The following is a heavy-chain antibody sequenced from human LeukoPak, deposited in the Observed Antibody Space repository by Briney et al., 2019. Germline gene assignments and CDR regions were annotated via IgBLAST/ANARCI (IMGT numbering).Heavy chain of an antibody. CDR1: GFTFSSYS. CDR3: ARKGLAVAAGLDY. J-gene: IGHJ4*02. D-gene: IGHD6-19*01. V-gene: IGHV3-48*01. CDR2: ISSSSSTI. Sequence: GGSLRLSCAASGFTFSSYSINWVRQAPGKWLEWVSYISSSSSTIYYADSVKGRFTISRDNANNSLYLQMNSLRAEDTAIYYCARKGLAVAAGLDYWGQGTLVTVSS.